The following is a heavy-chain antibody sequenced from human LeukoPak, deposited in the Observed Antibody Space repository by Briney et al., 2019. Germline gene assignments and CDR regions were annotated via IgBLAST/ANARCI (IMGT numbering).Heavy chain of an antibody. D-gene: IGHD6-19*01. CDR1: GFEFSRSA. CDR3: AKDLGFFSGRKAY. J-gene: IGHJ4*02. CDR2: IRGGGGDT. V-gene: IGHV3-23*01. Sequence: PGGSLRLSCVASGFEFSRSAMSCVRQAPGKGLEWVSGIRGGGGDTCYADSVKGRFTISRDNSKSTLYLQMSSLRADDAAIYYCAKDLGFFSGRKAYWGQGTLVTVSS.